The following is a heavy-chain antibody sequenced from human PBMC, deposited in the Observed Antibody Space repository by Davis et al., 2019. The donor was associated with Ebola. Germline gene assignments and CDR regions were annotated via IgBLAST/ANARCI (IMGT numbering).Heavy chain of an antibody. CDR1: GGSISSGDYY. J-gene: IGHJ6*02. D-gene: IGHD6-13*01. V-gene: IGHV4-61*08. CDR3: ARDPRIAAAGTPYYYYYGMDV. Sequence: PSGSLSLSCTVSGGSISSGDYYWSWIRQPPGKGLEWIGYIYYSGSTNYNPSLKSRVTISVATSKNQFSLKLGSVTAADTAVYYCARDPRIAAAGTPYYYYYGMDVWGQGTTVTVSS. CDR2: IYYSGST.